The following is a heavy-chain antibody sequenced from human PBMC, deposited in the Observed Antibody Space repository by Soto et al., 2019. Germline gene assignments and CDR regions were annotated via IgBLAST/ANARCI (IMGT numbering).Heavy chain of an antibody. CDR2: ISAYNGNT. V-gene: IGHV1-18*01. CDR1: GYTFTSYG. CDR3: ARIRITMVRGVINADGGIDY. D-gene: IGHD3-10*01. Sequence: QVPLVQSGAEVKKPGASVKVSCKASGYTFTSYGISWVRQAPGQGLEWMGWISAYNGNTNYAQKLQGRVTMTTDTSTSTAYMELRSLRSDDTAVYYCARIRITMVRGVINADGGIDYWGQGTLVTVSS. J-gene: IGHJ4*02.